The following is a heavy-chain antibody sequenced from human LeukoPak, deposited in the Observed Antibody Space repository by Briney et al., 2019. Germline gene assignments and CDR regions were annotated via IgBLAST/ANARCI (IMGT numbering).Heavy chain of an antibody. CDR2: IYTSGKT. D-gene: IGHD3-10*01. V-gene: IGHV4-4*07. Sequence: SETLSLTCTVSGGSISSYYWNWIRQPAGKGLEWIGCIYTSGKTIYNPSLKSRVTMSVDTSKNQFSLKMRSVTVADTAVYYCAGTMVRGFNWFDPWGQGTLVIVSS. CDR3: AGTMVRGFNWFDP. J-gene: IGHJ5*02. CDR1: GGSISSYY.